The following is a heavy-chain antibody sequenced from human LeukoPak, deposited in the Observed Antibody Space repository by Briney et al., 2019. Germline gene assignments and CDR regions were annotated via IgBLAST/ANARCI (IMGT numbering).Heavy chain of an antibody. CDR1: GYTFTSYG. D-gene: IGHD1-26*01. CDR2: ISAFNGNT. V-gene: IGHV1-18*04. CDR3: ARDVGGRETTWPLGYNWFDP. J-gene: IGHJ5*02. Sequence: ASVTVSCTASGYTFTSYGISGVGQAPGQGRGWMGWISAFNGNTHYAQRLQGRVTMTTDTSTSTAYMELRSLRSDDTAVYYCARDVGGRETTWPLGYNWFDPWGQGTLVTVSS.